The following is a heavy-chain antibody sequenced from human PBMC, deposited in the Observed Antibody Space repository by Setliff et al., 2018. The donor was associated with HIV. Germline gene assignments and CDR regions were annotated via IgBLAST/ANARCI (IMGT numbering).Heavy chain of an antibody. J-gene: IGHJ1*01. CDR2: ILPIFGTR. Sequence: GASVKVSCKASGGTFSSYSISWVRQAPGQGLEWMGRILPIFGTRGYAQKFQGRVTITADKSTSTAYMELRSLRSEDTAVYYCARDQVSMVRAVRLVAWGQGSLVTVS. D-gene: IGHD3-10*01. V-gene: IGHV1-69*06. CDR3: ARDQVSMVRAVRLVA. CDR1: GGTFSSYS.